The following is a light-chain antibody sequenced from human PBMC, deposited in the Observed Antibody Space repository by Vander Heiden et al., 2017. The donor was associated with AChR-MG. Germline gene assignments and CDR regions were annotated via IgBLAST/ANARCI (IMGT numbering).Light chain of an antibody. CDR3: QQSYSTPWT. CDR2: AAS. Sequence: DIQMTQSPSSLSASVGDRVTITCRASQSISSYLNWYQQKPGKAPKLLIYAASSLQSGVPSRFSGSGSGTDFTLTISRLQPEDFATYYCQQSYSTPWTVSQGTKVEIK. V-gene: IGKV1-39*01. J-gene: IGKJ1*01. CDR1: QSISSY.